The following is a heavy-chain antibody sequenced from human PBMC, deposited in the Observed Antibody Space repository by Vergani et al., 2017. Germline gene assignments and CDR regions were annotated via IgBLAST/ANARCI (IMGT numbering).Heavy chain of an antibody. J-gene: IGHJ5*02. D-gene: IGHD3-10*01. V-gene: IGHV1-69*17. CDR2: IIPIFGIA. CDR1: GGTFSSYA. CDR3: ARDGWDGARITSARWFDP. Sequence: QVQLVQSGAEVKKPGSSVKVSCKASGGTFSSYAISWVRQAPGQGLEWMGGIIPIFGIANYAQKFQGRVTITADKSTSTAYMELSSLRSEDTAVYYCARDGWDGARITSARWFDPWGQGTLVTGSS.